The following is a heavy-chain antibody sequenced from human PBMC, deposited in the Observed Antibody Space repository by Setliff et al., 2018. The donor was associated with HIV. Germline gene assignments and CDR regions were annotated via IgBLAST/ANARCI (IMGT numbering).Heavy chain of an antibody. CDR3: ATWTRAETSENFQH. D-gene: IGHD4-17*01. CDR2: VYPGDSYV. J-gene: IGHJ1*01. CDR1: GYSFTSYW. V-gene: IGHV5-51*01. Sequence: GESLKISCKGSGYSFTSYWIGWVRQMPGKGLEWMGIVYPGDSYVRYSPSFQGHVSISVDKSITTAYVQWSSLKASDTAMYYCATWTRAETSENFQHWGQGTLVTVSS.